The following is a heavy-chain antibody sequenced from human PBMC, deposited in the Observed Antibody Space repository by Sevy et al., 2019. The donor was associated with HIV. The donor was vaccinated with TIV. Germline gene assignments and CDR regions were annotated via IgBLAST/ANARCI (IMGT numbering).Heavy chain of an antibody. CDR3: ARKDMEENWFDP. J-gene: IGHJ5*02. D-gene: IGHD1-1*01. V-gene: IGHV5-51*01. Sequence: GGSLRLSCQGSGYNFASYWIAWVRQMPGKGLEWMGIIFPGDSETSYSSSFQGQVTISADKSMKTAYLQWSSLKTSDTAIYYCARKDMEENWFDPWGQGTLVTVSS. CDR2: IFPGDSET. CDR1: GYNFASYW.